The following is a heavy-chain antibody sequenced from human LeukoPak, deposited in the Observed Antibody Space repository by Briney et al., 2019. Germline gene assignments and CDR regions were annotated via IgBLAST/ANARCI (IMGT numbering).Heavy chain of an antibody. D-gene: IGHD2-2*01. CDR1: GYTFTGYY. CDR3: AREVVVVPADNLDY. CDR2: INPNSGGT. Sequence: ASVKVSCKASGYTFTGYYMHWVRQAPGQGLEWMGWINPNSGGTNYAQKFQGRVTMTRDTSISTAYMELSRLRSDDTAVYYCAREVVVVPADNLDYWGQGTLVTVSS. V-gene: IGHV1-2*02. J-gene: IGHJ4*02.